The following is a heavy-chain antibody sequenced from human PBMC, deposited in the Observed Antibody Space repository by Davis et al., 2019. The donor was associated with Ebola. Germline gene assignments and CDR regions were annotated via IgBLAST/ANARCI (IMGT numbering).Heavy chain of an antibody. CDR2: VNPSGGST. V-gene: IGHV1-46*01. D-gene: IGHD3-10*01. CDR1: GYTFTSYY. CDR3: ASGTYYGSGSYIDY. J-gene: IGHJ4*02. Sequence: AASVKVSCKAFGYTFTSYYIHWVRQAPGQGLEWMGIVNPSGGSTAYAQKFQGRVTMTRDTSTGTVYMELSSLRSEDTAVYYCASGTYYGSGSYIDYWGQGTLVTVSS.